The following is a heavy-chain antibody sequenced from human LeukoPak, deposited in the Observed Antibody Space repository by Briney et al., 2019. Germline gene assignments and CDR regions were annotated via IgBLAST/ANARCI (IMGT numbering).Heavy chain of an antibody. CDR3: ARDSGRPTQYYFEY. V-gene: IGHV3-48*02. J-gene: IGHJ4*02. CDR1: GFTFSSYS. D-gene: IGHD5-24*01. Sequence: GGSLRLSCAASGFTFSSYSMNWVRQAPGKGLEWVSYISGSSSTIYYADSVKGRFTISRDNAKNSLYLQMNSLRDEDTAVYYCARDSGRPTQYYFEYWGQGTLVTVSS. CDR2: ISGSSSTI.